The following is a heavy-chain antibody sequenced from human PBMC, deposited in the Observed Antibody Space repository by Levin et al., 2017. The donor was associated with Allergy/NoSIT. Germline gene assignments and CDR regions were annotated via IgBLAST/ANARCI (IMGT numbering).Heavy chain of an antibody. CDR2: ISYDGNTK. CDR1: GFTFSSYA. V-gene: IGHV3-30-3*01. CDR3: ARERIAASGNNWFDP. D-gene: IGHD6-13*01. Sequence: SGGSLRLSCAASGFTFSSYAMHWVRQAPGKGLEWVAVISYDGNTKYYADSVKGRFTISRDNSKNTLYLQMNSLTVEDTAFYSCARERIAASGNNWFDPWGQGTLVTVSS. J-gene: IGHJ5*02.